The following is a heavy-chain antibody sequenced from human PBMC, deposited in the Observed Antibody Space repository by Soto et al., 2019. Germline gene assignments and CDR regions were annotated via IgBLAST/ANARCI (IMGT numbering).Heavy chain of an antibody. V-gene: IGHV1-18*01. J-gene: IGHJ4*02. Sequence: APVKVSCKASGYTFISYGISWVRQAPGQGLEWMGWISAYNGNTNYAQKLQGRVTMTTDTSTSTAYMELRSLRSDDTAVYYCARDEPRYDILTGYRNDYWGQGTLVTVSS. CDR3: ARDEPRYDILTGYRNDY. D-gene: IGHD3-9*01. CDR2: ISAYNGNT. CDR1: GYTFISYG.